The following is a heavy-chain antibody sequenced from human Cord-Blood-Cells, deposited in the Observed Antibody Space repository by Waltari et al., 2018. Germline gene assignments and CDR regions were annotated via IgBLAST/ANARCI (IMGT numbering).Heavy chain of an antibody. D-gene: IGHD3-10*01. CDR2: IYYSGST. CDR1: GGPITSSSYY. V-gene: IGHV4-39*01. J-gene: IGHJ4*02. CDR3: ASVAPYITMVRGVIDY. Sequence: QLQLQESGPGLVKPSETLSLTCTVSGGPITSSSYYCGWTRQPPGKGLEWIGSIYYSGSTYYNPSLKSRVTISVDTSKNQFSLKLSSVTAADTAVYYCASVAPYITMVRGVIDYWGQGTLVTVSS.